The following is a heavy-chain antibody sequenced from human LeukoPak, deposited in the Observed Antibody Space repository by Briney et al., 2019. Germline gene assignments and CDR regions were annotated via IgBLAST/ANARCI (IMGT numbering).Heavy chain of an antibody. J-gene: IGHJ4*02. V-gene: IGHV1-18*01. CDR1: GYTFTSYG. D-gene: IGHD4-11*01. CDR2: ISAHNGNT. CDR3: ARAQTTLLLDY. Sequence: GASXKVSXKASGYTFTSYGIIWVRQAPGQGLQWMGWISAHNGNTNYAQKLQGRVTMTTDTSTSTVYMELRSLRSDDTAVYYCARAQTTLLLDYWGQGTLVTVSS.